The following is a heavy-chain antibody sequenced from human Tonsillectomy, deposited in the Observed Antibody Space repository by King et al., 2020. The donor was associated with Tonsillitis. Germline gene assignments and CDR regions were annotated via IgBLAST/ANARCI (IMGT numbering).Heavy chain of an antibody. CDR3: ASTYDSSGYYYPFDY. CDR1: GYSISSGYY. V-gene: IGHV4-38-2*01. CDR2: IFHSGST. Sequence: VQLQESGPGLVKPSETLSLTCAVSGYSISSGYYWDWIRQPPGKGLEWIGSIFHSGSTYYNPSLKSRVTISVDTSKNQFSLKLSSVTAADTAVYYCASTYDSSGYYYPFDYWGQGTLVTVSS. J-gene: IGHJ4*02. D-gene: IGHD3-22*01.